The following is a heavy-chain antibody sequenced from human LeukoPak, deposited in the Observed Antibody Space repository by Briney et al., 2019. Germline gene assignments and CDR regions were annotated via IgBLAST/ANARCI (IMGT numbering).Heavy chain of an antibody. CDR3: ARGGPGYILEWLLWGVDY. J-gene: IGHJ4*02. V-gene: IGHV3-30*03. D-gene: IGHD3-3*01. CDR1: GFTFSSYS. Sequence: GGSLRLSCAASGFTFSSYSMNWVRQAPGKGLEWVAVISYDGSNKYYADSVKGRFTISRDNSKNTLYLQMNSLRAEDTAVYYCARGGPGYILEWLLWGVDYWGQGTLVTVSS. CDR2: ISYDGSNK.